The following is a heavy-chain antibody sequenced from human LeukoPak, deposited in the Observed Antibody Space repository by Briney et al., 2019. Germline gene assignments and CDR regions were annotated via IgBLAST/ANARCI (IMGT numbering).Heavy chain of an antibody. Sequence: GGSLRLSSAASGFTFSDYYMSWIRQAPGKGLEWVSYISSSGSTIYYADSVKGRFTISRDNAKNSLYLQMNSLRAEDTAVYYCATDQYYGSGSYYKAYDYWGQGTLVTVSS. D-gene: IGHD3-10*01. CDR1: GFTFSDYY. J-gene: IGHJ4*02. V-gene: IGHV3-11*01. CDR2: ISSSGSTI. CDR3: ATDQYYGSGSYYKAYDY.